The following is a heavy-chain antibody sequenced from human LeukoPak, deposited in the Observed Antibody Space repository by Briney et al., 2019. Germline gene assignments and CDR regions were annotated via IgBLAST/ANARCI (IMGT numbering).Heavy chain of an antibody. Sequence: ASVKVSCKASGGTFSSYAISWVRRPPGQGLEWMGGIIPIFGTANYAQKFQGRVTITADESTSTAYMELSSLRSEDTAVYYCATNPTTTVVTRFDYWGQGTLVTVSS. CDR2: IIPIFGTA. V-gene: IGHV1-69*13. CDR1: GGTFSSYA. J-gene: IGHJ4*02. CDR3: ATNPTTTVVTRFDY. D-gene: IGHD4-23*01.